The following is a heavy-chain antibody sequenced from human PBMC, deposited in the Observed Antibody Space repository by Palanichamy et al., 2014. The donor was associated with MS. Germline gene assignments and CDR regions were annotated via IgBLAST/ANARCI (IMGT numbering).Heavy chain of an antibody. J-gene: IGHJ3*02. CDR2: ISGSGGST. Sequence: EVQLLESGGGLVQPGGSLRLSCAASGFTFSSYAMSWVRQAPGKGLEWVSAISGSGGSTYYADSVKGRFTISRDNSKNTLYLQMNSLRAEDTAVYYCAKSQYSKDIVVVPASDAFDIWGQGTMVTVSS. CDR3: AKSQYSKDIVVVPASDAFDI. V-gene: IGHV3-23*01. D-gene: IGHD2-2*01. CDR1: GFTFSSYA.